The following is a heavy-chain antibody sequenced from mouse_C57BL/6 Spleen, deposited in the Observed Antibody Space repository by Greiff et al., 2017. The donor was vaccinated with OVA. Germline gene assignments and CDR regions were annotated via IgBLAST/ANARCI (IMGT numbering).Heavy chain of an antibody. Sequence: QVQLKQPGAELVKPGASVKMSCKASGYTFTSYWITWVKQRPGQGLEWIGDIYPGSGSTNYNEKFKSKATLTVDTSSSTAYMQLSSLTSEDSAVYYCARCRYYGSSYYYAMDYWGQGTSVTVSS. D-gene: IGHD1-1*01. J-gene: IGHJ4*01. V-gene: IGHV1-55*01. CDR2: IYPGSGST. CDR1: GYTFTSYW. CDR3: ARCRYYGSSYYYAMDY.